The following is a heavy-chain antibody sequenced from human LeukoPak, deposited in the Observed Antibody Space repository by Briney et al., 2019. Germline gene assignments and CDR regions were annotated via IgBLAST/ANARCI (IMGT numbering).Heavy chain of an antibody. D-gene: IGHD7-27*01. J-gene: IGHJ2*01. Sequence: GGSLRLSCAASGFAFSTYGMAWVRQAPGKGLEWVSSISSGSHYIYYADSVKGRFTISRDNAKNSLYLQVNSLRAEDTAVYYCARIRVTGQWHFDLWGHGTLVTVSS. CDR1: GFAFSTYG. CDR2: ISSGSHYI. V-gene: IGHV3-21*06. CDR3: ARIRVTGQWHFDL.